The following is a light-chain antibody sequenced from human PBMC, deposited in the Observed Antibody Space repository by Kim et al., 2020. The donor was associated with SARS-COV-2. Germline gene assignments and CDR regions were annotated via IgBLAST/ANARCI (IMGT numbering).Light chain of an antibody. J-gene: IGLJ1*01. V-gene: IGLV2-14*01. CDR1: SSDVGGYNY. Sequence: QSALTQPASVSGSPGQSITISCTGTSSDVGGYNYVSWYQQHPGKAPKLMIYDVSKWPSGVSNRFSGSKSGNTASLTISGLQAEDEADYYFSSYTSSSTSLYVFGTGTKVTVL. CDR2: DVS. CDR3: SSYTSSSTSLYV.